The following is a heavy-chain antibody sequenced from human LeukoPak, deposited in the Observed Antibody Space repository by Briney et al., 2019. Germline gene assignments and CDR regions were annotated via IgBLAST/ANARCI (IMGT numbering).Heavy chain of an antibody. Sequence: GGSLRLSCAASGFTFSNAWMSWVRQAPGKGLEWVGRIKSKTDGGTTDYAAPVKGRFTISRDDSKNTLYLQMNSLRAEDTAVYYCARAGGLGDYDILTGFDYWGQGTLVTVSS. D-gene: IGHD3-9*01. CDR3: ARAGGLGDYDILTGFDY. CDR1: GFTFSNAW. V-gene: IGHV3-15*01. CDR2: IKSKTDGGTT. J-gene: IGHJ4*02.